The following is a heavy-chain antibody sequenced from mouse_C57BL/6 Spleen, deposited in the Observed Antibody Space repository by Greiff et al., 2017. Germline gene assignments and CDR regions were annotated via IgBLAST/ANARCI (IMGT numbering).Heavy chain of an antibody. D-gene: IGHD2-1*01. Sequence: EVQLQQSGAELVRPGASVKLSCTASGFNIKDDYMHWVKQRPEQGLEWIGWLDPENGDTEYASKFQGKATITADTSSNTAYLQLSSLTSEDTAVYYCTRGNYDGPFAYWGQSTTLTVSS. V-gene: IGHV14-4*01. CDR3: TRGNYDGPFAY. CDR1: GFNIKDDY. CDR2: LDPENGDT. J-gene: IGHJ2*01.